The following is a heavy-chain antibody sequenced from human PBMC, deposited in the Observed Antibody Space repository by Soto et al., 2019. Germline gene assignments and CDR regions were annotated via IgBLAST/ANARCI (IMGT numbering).Heavy chain of an antibody. CDR3: AREMAGLGGEYDY. Sequence: QVQLVQSGAEVKNPGASVKVSCKTSGYTFTKYGVGWVRQAPGQGLEWMGWISGSSGNANYAEKVQRRITLTTATSTSTAYIELRSLRSADAAVYYCAREMAGLGGEYDYWGQGTLVTVSS. CDR1: GYTFTKYG. J-gene: IGHJ4*02. D-gene: IGHD3-16*01. V-gene: IGHV1-18*01. CDR2: ISGSSGNA.